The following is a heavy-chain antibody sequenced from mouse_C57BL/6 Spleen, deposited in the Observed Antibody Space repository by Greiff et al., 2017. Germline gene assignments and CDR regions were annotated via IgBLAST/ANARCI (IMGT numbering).Heavy chain of an antibody. Sequence: EVQVVESGPGLVKPSQSLSLTCSVTGYSITSGYYWNWIRQFPGNKLEWMGYISYDGSNNYNPSLKNRISINRDTSKNQFFLKLNSVTTEDTATYYCARDSGITPYFDYWGQGTTLTVSS. D-gene: IGHD1-3*01. J-gene: IGHJ2*01. CDR2: ISYDGSN. CDR3: ARDSGITPYFDY. CDR1: GYSITSGYY. V-gene: IGHV3-6*01.